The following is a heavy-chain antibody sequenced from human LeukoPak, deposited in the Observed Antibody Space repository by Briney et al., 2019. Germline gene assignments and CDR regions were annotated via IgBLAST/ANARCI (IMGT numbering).Heavy chain of an antibody. CDR1: GGSVSSSSDY. CDR3: ARGYSYGYADY. D-gene: IGHD5-18*01. CDR2: IYYSGST. J-gene: IGHJ4*02. Sequence: SETLSLTCTVSGGSVSSSSDYWDWIRQPPGKGLEWIGYIYYSGSTNYNPSLKSRVTISVDTSKNQFSLKLSSVTAADTAVYYCARGYSYGYADYWGQGTLVTVSP. V-gene: IGHV4-61*01.